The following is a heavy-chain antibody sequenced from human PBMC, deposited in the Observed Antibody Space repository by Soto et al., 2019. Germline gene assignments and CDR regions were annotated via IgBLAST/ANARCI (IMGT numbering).Heavy chain of an antibody. CDR2: ISAYNGNT. CDR3: ARDRTIGVAGTYYFDY. J-gene: IGHJ4*02. Sequence: QVQLVQSGAEVKKPGASVKVSCKASGYTFTSYGNSWVRQAPGQGLEWMGWISAYNGNTNYAQKLQGRVTLTTDTSTSTAYLELRSLRSDDTAVYSCARDRTIGVAGTYYFDYWGQGTLVTVSS. CDR1: GYTFTSYG. V-gene: IGHV1-18*01. D-gene: IGHD6-19*01.